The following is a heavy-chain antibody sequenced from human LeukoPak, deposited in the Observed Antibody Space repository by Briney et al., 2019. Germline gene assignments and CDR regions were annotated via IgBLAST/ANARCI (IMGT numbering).Heavy chain of an antibody. D-gene: IGHD1-26*01. Sequence: SETLSLTCAVYGGSFSGYYWSWIRQPPGKGLEWIGEINHSGSTNYNPSLKSRVTISVDTSKNQFSLKLSSVTAADTAVYYCARFLEVGATRPYRSKYYFDYWGQGTLVTVSS. CDR1: GGSFSGYY. CDR3: ARFLEVGATRPYRSKYYFDY. J-gene: IGHJ4*02. CDR2: INHSGST. V-gene: IGHV4-34*01.